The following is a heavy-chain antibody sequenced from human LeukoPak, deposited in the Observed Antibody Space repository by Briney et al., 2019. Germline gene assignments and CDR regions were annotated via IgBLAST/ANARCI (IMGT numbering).Heavy chain of an antibody. CDR1: GGSISSYY. CDR3: ARLDSSGYYSYFDY. Sequence: PSETLSLTCTVSGGSISSYYWSWIRQPPGKGLEWIGYIYYSGSTNYNPSLKSRVTISVDTFKNQFSLKLSSVTAADTAVYYCARLDSSGYYSYFDYWGQGTLVTVSS. CDR2: IYYSGST. J-gene: IGHJ4*02. D-gene: IGHD3-22*01. V-gene: IGHV4-59*08.